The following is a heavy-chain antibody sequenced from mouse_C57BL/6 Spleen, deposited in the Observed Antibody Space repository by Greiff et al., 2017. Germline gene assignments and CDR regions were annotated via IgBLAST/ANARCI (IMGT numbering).Heavy chain of an antibody. D-gene: IGHD4-1*01. CDR2: IYPGDGDT. Sequence: LVESGAELVKPGASVKISCKASGYAFSSYWMNWVKQRPGKGLEWIGQIYPGDGDTNYNGKFKGKATLTADKSSSTAYMQLSSLTSEDSAVYFCARSETGLFDYWGQGTTLTVSS. CDR3: ARSETGLFDY. CDR1: GYAFSSYW. J-gene: IGHJ2*01. V-gene: IGHV1-80*01.